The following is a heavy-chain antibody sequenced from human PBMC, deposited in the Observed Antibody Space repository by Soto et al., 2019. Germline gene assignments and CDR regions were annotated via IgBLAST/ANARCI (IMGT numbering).Heavy chain of an antibody. CDR2: TYYSGST. V-gene: IGHV4-59*01. J-gene: IGHJ5*02. CDR3: ARTYCSGGSCYPGANWFDP. D-gene: IGHD2-15*01. CDR1: GAYISSYY. Sequence: SETLSLTCAVSGAYISSYYWSWIRQPPGKGLEWIGYTYYSGSTNYNPSLKSRVTMSVDTSKNQFSLKLNSVTAADTAVYYCARTYCSGGSCYPGANWFDPWGQGPLVTVSS.